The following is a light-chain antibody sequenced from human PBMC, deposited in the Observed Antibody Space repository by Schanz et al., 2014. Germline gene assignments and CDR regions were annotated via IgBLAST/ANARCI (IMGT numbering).Light chain of an antibody. J-gene: IGLJ2*01. CDR2: EVR. CDR3: QSFDSGLRGVV. V-gene: IGLV2-8*01. Sequence: QSALTQPPSASGSPGQSITISCTGTSSDVGGYNYVSWYQQHPGKAPKLMIYEVRKRPSGVPDRFSGSKSGTSASLAISGLQADDEADYYCQSFDSGLRGVVIGGGTKLTVL. CDR1: SSDVGGYNY.